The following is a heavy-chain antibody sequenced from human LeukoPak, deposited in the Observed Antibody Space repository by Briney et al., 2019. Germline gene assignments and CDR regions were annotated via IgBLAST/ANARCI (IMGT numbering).Heavy chain of an antibody. CDR2: ISSYNGNT. CDR3: ARGAVSPDY. CDR1: GYTFSSYG. Sequence: ASVKVPCKASGYTFSSYGFTWVRQAPGQGLEWMGWISSYNGNTIYAQKLQGRVTMTTDTPTSTAYMELRSLRSDDTAVYYCARGAVSPDYCGQGTLITVSS. J-gene: IGHJ4*01. D-gene: IGHD4-17*01. V-gene: IGHV1-18*01.